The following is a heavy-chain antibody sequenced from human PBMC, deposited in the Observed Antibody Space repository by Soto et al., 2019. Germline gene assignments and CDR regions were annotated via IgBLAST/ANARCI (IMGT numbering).Heavy chain of an antibody. D-gene: IGHD3-10*01. CDR1: GFTFSSYG. Sequence: QVQLVESGGGVVQPGRSLRLSCAASGFTFSSYGMHWVRQAPGKGLEWVAVIWYDGSNKYYADSVKGRFTISRDNSKNTLYLQMNSLRAEDTAVYYCARIIITMVRGVTAAPYGMDVWRQGTTVTVSS. CDR2: IWYDGSNK. V-gene: IGHV3-33*01. J-gene: IGHJ6*02. CDR3: ARIIITMVRGVTAAPYGMDV.